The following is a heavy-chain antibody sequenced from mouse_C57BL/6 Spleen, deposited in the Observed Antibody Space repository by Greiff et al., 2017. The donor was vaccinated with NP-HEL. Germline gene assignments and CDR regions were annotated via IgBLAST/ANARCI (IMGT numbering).Heavy chain of an antibody. CDR2: IYPGDGDT. CDR1: GYAFSSYW. Sequence: QVQLKQSGAELVKPGASVKISCKASGYAFSSYWMNWVKQRPGKGLEWIGQIYPGDGDTNYNGKFKGKATLTADNSSSTAYMHLSSLTSEDAAVYFCARRGLGQGNYFDYWGQGTTLTVSS. CDR3: ARRGLGQGNYFDY. V-gene: IGHV1-80*01. D-gene: IGHD4-1*01. J-gene: IGHJ2*01.